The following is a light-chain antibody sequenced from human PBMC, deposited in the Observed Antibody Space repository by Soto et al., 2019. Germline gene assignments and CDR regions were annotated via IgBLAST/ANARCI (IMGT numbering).Light chain of an antibody. Sequence: QSALTQPASVSGSPGQSITISCTGNSSDVGGHKYVSWYQQHPDKAPQVLIFEVSNRPSGISNRFSGSKSGNTASLTISGLQAEDEADYYCSSYTSSTTSVVFGGGTKLPVL. J-gene: IGLJ2*01. V-gene: IGLV2-14*01. CDR1: SSDVGGHKY. CDR2: EVS. CDR3: SSYTSSTTSVV.